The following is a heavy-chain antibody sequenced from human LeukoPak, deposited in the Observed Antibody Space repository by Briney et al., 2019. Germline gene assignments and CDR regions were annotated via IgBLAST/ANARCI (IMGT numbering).Heavy chain of an antibody. D-gene: IGHD1-14*01. CDR2: LYSDGNT. CDR3: ARGVEPLAANTLAY. Sequence: PGGSPRLSCAASGFTVITNDMTWVRQAPGKGLEWVSVLYSDGNTKYADSVQGRFTISRDNSKNILYLEMNSLSPDDTAVYYCARGVEPLAANTLAYWGQGTLVTVSS. J-gene: IGHJ4*02. CDR1: GFTVITND. V-gene: IGHV3-53*01.